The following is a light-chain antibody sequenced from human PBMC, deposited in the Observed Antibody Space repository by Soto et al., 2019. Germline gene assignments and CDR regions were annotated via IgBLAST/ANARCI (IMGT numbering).Light chain of an antibody. CDR3: QQYGTSPWT. Sequence: IVLTQSPGTLSLSPGERATLSCRASQRVSSSFLAWYQQKPGQAPRLLIYGASSRATGIPDRFSGSGSGTDFTLTITRLEPEDFAVYYCQQYGTSPWTFGQGTKVEI. CDR1: QRVSSSF. J-gene: IGKJ1*01. CDR2: GAS. V-gene: IGKV3-20*01.